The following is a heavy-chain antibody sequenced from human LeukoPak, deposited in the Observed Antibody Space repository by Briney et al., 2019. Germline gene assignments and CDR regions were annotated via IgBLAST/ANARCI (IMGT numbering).Heavy chain of an antibody. J-gene: IGHJ3*02. CDR3: AKILWELTNPGAFDI. D-gene: IGHD1-26*01. Sequence: GGSLRLSCAASGFTFSSYAMSWVRQAPGKGLEWVSLISGSGGSTYYADSVKGRFTISRDNSKNTLYLQMNSLRAEDTAVYYCAKILWELTNPGAFDIWGQGTMVTVSS. V-gene: IGHV3-23*01. CDR1: GFTFSSYA. CDR2: ISGSGGST.